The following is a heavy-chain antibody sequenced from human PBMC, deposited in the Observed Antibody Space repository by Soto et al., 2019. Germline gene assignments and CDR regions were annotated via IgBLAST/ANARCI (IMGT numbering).Heavy chain of an antibody. CDR3: ARGPYCSGGSCLNWFDP. CDR2: INHSGST. D-gene: IGHD2-15*01. CDR1: GGSFSGYY. V-gene: IGHV4-34*01. J-gene: IGHJ5*02. Sequence: SSETLSLTCAVHGGSFSGYYWTWIRQPPGKGLAWIGEINHSGSTNYNPSLKGRVTISVDTSKNQFSLRLSSVTAADTAVYYCARGPYCSGGSCLNWFDPWGPGTLVTVSS.